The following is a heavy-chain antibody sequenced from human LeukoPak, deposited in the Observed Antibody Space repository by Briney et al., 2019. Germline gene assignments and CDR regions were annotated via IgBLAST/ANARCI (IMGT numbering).Heavy chain of an antibody. D-gene: IGHD3-10*01. J-gene: IGHJ4*02. CDR1: GGSFSGYY. CDR2: INHSGST. V-gene: IGHV4-34*01. CDR3: ARAGLGMVQGVHPPIDFDY. Sequence: SETLSLTCAVYGGSFSGYYWSWIRQPPGKGLEWIGEINHSGSTNYNPSLKSRVTISVDTSKNQFSLKLSSVTAADTAVYYCARAGLGMVQGVHPPIDFDYWGQGTLVTVSS.